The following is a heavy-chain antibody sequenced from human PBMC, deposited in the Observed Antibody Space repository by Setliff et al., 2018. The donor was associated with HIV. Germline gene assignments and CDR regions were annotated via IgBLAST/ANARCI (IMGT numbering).Heavy chain of an antibody. CDR3: TRPQYIYDNSDSDN. CDR1: GFTFSGSP. Sequence: PGESLKISCGASGFTFSGSPMHWVRQASGKGLEWVGRIKTEAEGYATAYAASVKGRFTISRDDSKSTAYLQMNSLKTEDTAIYYCTRPQYIYDNSDSDNWGQGALVTVSS. CDR2: IKTEAEGYAT. V-gene: IGHV3-73*01. D-gene: IGHD3-22*01. J-gene: IGHJ4*02.